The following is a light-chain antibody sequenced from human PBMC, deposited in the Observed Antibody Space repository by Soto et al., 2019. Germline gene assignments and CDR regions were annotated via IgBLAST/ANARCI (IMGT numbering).Light chain of an antibody. CDR3: QQYGSSPLFT. V-gene: IGKV3-20*01. CDR1: QSVSSSY. CDR2: GAS. Sequence: EIVLTQSPGPLSLSPGERATLSGRASQSVSSSYLAWYQQKPGQAPRLLIHGASSRATGIPDRFSGSGSGTDFTLTISRLEPEDFAVYYCQQYGSSPLFTFGPGTKVDIK. J-gene: IGKJ3*01.